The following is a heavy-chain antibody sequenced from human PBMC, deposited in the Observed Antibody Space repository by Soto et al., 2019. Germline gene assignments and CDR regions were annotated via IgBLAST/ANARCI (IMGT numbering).Heavy chain of an antibody. CDR3: AKGPFNRRGDYFDY. Sequence: EVQLLESGGGLVQPGGSLRLSCVASGFTFSSYAMSWVRQAPVKGLEWVSSISGSGDSTYYADSVKGRFTISRDNSKNTLNLQMNSLRAEDTAVYFCAKGPFNRRGDYFDYWGQGSLVTVSS. D-gene: IGHD3-10*01. CDR1: GFTFSSYA. CDR2: ISGSGDST. V-gene: IGHV3-23*01. J-gene: IGHJ4*02.